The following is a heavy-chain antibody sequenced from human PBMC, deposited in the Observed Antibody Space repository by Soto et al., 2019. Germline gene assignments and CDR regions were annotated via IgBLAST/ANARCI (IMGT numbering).Heavy chain of an antibody. CDR2: ISGNGGTT. J-gene: IGHJ4*02. CDR1: GFTFSGTA. CDR3: AHMTGFDY. Sequence: LRLSCAASGFTFSGTAMSWVRQAPGKGLEWVSTISGNGGTTYYADSVRGRLTISRDNSKNTVYLQMNSLTGEDTAVYYCAHMTGFDYWGQGTLVTVSS. V-gene: IGHV3-23*01. D-gene: IGHD3-9*01.